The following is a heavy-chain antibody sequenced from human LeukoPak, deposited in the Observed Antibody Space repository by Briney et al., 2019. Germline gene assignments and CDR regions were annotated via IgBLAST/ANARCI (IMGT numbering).Heavy chain of an antibody. D-gene: IGHD4-17*01. CDR1: GLTFSNSA. V-gene: IGHV3-23*01. CDR3: ARVDYGDYGFDY. J-gene: IGHJ4*02. CDR2: ITDSGSST. Sequence: GGSLRLSCVASGLTFSNSAMTWVRQAPGKGLEWVSIITDSGSSTFYADSVKGRFTISRDNSKNTLYLQMNSLRAEDTAVYYCARVDYGDYGFDYWGQGTLVTVSS.